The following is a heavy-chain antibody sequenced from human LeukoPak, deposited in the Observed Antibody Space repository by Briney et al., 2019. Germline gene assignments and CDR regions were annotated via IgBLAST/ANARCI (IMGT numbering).Heavy chain of an antibody. CDR3: ARAHYYDSSGNTFDY. CDR1: GDSISSSSSY. Sequence: NASETLSLTCTVSGDSISSSSSYWGWIRQPPGEGLEWIGSIYYSGSTYYNTSLKRRVTISVDTSKNQFSLRLNSVTAADTAVYYCARAHYYDSSGNTFDYWGQGTLVTVSS. V-gene: IGHV4-39*07. D-gene: IGHD3-22*01. J-gene: IGHJ4*02. CDR2: IYYSGST.